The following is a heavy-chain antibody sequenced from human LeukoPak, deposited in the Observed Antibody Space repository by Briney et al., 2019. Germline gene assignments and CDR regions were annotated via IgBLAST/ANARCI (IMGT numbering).Heavy chain of an antibody. V-gene: IGHV1-24*01. D-gene: IGHD1-26*01. J-gene: IGHJ6*04. CDR1: GYTLTELS. Sequence: GASVKVSCKVSGYTLTELSMHWVRQAPGKGLEWMGGFDPEDGETIYAQKFQGRVTLTEDTYTDTDYMELSSLRSEDTAVYYCATVGMGLPDYYGMDVWGKGTTVTVSS. CDR2: FDPEDGET. CDR3: ATVGMGLPDYYGMDV.